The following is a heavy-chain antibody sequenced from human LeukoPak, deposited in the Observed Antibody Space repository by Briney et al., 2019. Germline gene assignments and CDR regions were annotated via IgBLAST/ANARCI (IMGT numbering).Heavy chain of an antibody. J-gene: IGHJ4*02. CDR2: IKGDGGER. Sequence: TGGSLRLSCTASGFTFSIYWMSWVRQAPGKGLEWVANIKGDGGERYYVDSVMGRFTISRDNAKNSLYLQMNSLRAEDTAIYYCARDHDYTFDYWGQGTLVPVSS. D-gene: IGHD4-11*01. CDR3: ARDHDYTFDY. V-gene: IGHV3-7*01. CDR1: GFTFSIYW.